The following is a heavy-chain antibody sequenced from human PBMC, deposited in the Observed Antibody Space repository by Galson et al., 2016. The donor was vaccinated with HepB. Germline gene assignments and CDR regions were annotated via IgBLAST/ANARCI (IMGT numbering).Heavy chain of an antibody. V-gene: IGHV4-39*07. D-gene: IGHD2-2*01. J-gene: IGHJ4*02. CDR1: GDPISSISNSPYY. CDR3: ARVRSGTWYADY. Sequence: SETLSLTCTVSGDPISSISNSPYYWAWIRQPPGRGLEYIGSIYYSGTTYYKPSLKSRVTISLDTSKNQFSLKATTLTAADTAVYYCARVRSGTWYADYWGQGTLVTVSS. CDR2: IYYSGTT.